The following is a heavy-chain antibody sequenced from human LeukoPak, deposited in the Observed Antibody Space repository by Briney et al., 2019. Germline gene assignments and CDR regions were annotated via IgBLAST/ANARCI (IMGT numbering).Heavy chain of an antibody. J-gene: IGHJ6*03. V-gene: IGHV1-69*05. CDR1: GGTFSSYA. CDR3: ARVAAAGTGSSTHYYYYYMDV. D-gene: IGHD6-13*01. CDR2: IIPIFGTA. Sequence: SVKVSCKTSGGTFSSYAISWVRQAPGQGLEWMGGIIPIFGTANYAQKFQGRVTITTDESTSTAYMELSSLRSEDTAVYYCARVAAAGTGSSTHYYYYYMDVWGKGTTVTVSS.